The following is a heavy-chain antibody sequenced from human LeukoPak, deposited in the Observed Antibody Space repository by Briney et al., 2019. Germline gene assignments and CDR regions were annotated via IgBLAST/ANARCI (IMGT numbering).Heavy chain of an antibody. D-gene: IGHD3-10*01. V-gene: IGHV4-59*12. CDR3: ARTGPSHYYGSGTSRFDP. CDR1: GGSISSYY. J-gene: IGHJ5*02. Sequence: SETLSLTCTVSGGSISSYYWSWIRQPPGKGLEWIGYIYYSGSTNYNPSLKSRVTISVDTSKNQFSLKLSSVTAADTAVYYCARTGPSHYYGSGTSRFDPWGRGTLVTVSS. CDR2: IYYSGST.